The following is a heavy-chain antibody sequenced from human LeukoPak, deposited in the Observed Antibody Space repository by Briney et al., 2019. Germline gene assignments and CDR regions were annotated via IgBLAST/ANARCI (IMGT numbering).Heavy chain of an antibody. CDR1: GFTFSDHA. D-gene: IGHD3-10*01. CDR3: ARDIYFSGSYYYWGPFDY. J-gene: IGHJ4*02. Sequence: GGSLRLSCAASGFTFSDHAMHWVRQAPGKGLEWVAVISNDGSNKYYADSVEDRFTISRDDSKDTVYLQVNSLRAEDTAVYYCARDIYFSGSYYYWGPFDYWGQGTLVTVSS. V-gene: IGHV3-30*03. CDR2: ISNDGSNK.